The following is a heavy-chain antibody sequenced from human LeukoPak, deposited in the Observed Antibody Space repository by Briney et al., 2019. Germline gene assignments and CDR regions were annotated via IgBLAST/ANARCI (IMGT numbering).Heavy chain of an antibody. Sequence: GASVKVSCKASGYTFTGYYMHWVRQAPGQGLEWMGWMNPNSGNTGYAQKFQGRVTMTRNTSISTAYMELSSLRSEDTAVYYCARGLTTPRYCSGGSCYSGDYWGQGTLVTVSS. J-gene: IGHJ4*02. V-gene: IGHV1-8*02. CDR3: ARGLTTPRYCSGGSCYSGDY. D-gene: IGHD2-15*01. CDR1: GYTFTGYY. CDR2: MNPNSGNT.